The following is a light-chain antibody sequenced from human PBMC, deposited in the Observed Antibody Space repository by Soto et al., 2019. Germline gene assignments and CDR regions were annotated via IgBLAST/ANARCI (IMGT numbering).Light chain of an antibody. CDR1: QSISNY. J-gene: IGKJ1*01. CDR3: QQSFSPLWT. CDR2: AAS. V-gene: IGKV1-39*01. Sequence: DIQMTQSPSSLSASVGDRVTITCRASQSISNYLNWYQQKPGKAPKLLIYAASSMASGVPSRFSGSGSETDFTLTISSLQPDDSATYYCQQSFSPLWTFGQGTKVEV.